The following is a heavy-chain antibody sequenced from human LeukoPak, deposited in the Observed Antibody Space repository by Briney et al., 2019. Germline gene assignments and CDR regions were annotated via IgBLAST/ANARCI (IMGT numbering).Heavy chain of an antibody. CDR3: ARGLNYYDSPYDY. D-gene: IGHD3-22*01. CDR1: GFTFSSYA. V-gene: IGHV3-21*01. J-gene: IGHJ4*02. CDR2: ISSSSSYI. Sequence: PGGSLRLSCAASGFTFSSYAMSWVRQAPGKGLEWVSAISSSSSYIYYADSVKGRFTISRDNAKNSLYLQMNSLRAEDTAVYYCARGLNYYDSPYDYWGQGTLVTVSS.